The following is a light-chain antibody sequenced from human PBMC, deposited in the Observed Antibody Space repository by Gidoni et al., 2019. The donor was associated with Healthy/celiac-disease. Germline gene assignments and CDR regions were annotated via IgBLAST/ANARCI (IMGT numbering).Light chain of an antibody. Sequence: IVLTQSPGTLSLSPGERATHSCRASQSVSSSYLDWYQQKHGQAPRLLIYGASSRATGIPDRFSGSGSGKDFTLTISRLEPEDFAVYYCQQYGSSSWTFGQGTKVEIK. V-gene: IGKV3-20*01. CDR2: GAS. J-gene: IGKJ1*01. CDR1: QSVSSSY. CDR3: QQYGSSSWT.